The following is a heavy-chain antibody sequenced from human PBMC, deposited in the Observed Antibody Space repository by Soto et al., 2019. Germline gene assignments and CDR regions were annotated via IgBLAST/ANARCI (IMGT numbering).Heavy chain of an antibody. J-gene: IGHJ6*02. V-gene: IGHV1-69*06. CDR2: IIPIFRTP. CDR3: SVGSREPYNWNYYSYGLDV. CDR1: GGTFSNYA. D-gene: IGHD1-20*01. Sequence: QVHLVQSGAEVKKSGSSVTVSCRASGGTFSNYAISWVRQAPGQGFEWLGGIIPIFRTPNKVQEFQGRVTITADTSTNTAYMDLSSLRSEDTAVYFCSVGSREPYNWNYYSYGLDVWGQVTTVTVS.